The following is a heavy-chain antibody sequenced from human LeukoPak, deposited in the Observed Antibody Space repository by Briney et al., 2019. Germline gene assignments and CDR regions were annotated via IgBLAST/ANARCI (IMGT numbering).Heavy chain of an antibody. V-gene: IGHV1-2*02. CDR3: ARVPYYYDSSGYDY. CDR1: GYTFTGYY. Sequence: ASVKVSCKASGYTFTGYYMHWVRQAPGRGLEWMGWINPNSGGTNYAQKFQGRVTMTRDTSISTAYMELSRLRSDDTAVYYCARVPYYYDSSGYDYWGQGTLVTVSS. D-gene: IGHD3-22*01. J-gene: IGHJ4*02. CDR2: INPNSGGT.